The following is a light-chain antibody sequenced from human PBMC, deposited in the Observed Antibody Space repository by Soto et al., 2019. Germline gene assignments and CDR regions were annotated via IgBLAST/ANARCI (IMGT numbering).Light chain of an antibody. CDR3: GSYTSSSTVV. CDR1: SSDVGGYNY. J-gene: IGLJ2*01. CDR2: DVS. V-gene: IGLV2-14*01. Sequence: QSALTQPASVSGSPGQSITISCTGTSSDVGGYNYVSWYQQHPGKAPKVMIYDVSNRPSGVSSRFSGSKSGNTASLTISGLQAEDEADYYCGSYTSSSTVVFGGGTKLTVL.